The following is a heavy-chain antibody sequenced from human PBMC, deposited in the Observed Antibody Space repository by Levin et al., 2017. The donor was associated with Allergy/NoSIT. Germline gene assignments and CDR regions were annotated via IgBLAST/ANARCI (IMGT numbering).Heavy chain of an antibody. CDR1: GYTFSTYG. CDR2: ISAYNGKT. V-gene: IGHV1-18*01. D-gene: IGHD3-10*01. CDR3: GRDGDDGSGSYDY. Sequence: ASVKVSCKASGYTFSTYGISWVRQAPGQGLEWMGWISAYNGKTHYAQKFQGRVTMATDTSTSTAYMELRSLRFDDTAVYYCGRDGDDGSGSYDYWGQGTLVTVSS. J-gene: IGHJ4*02.